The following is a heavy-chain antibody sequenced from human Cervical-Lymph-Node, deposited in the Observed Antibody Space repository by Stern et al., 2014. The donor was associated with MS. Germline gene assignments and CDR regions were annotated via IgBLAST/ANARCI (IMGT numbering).Heavy chain of an antibody. V-gene: IGHV4-31*03. CDR1: GGSISSGYFY. J-gene: IGHJ4*02. Sequence: QVQLQESGPGLVTPSQTLSLTCIVSGGSISSGYFYWSWIRPLPGKGLEWIVYIFYTGLSHYNPSLERRVAICENTSRNQFSLNLTSVTAADTAVYYCAREKGFGGGHYFDYWGQGSLVTVSS. D-gene: IGHD3-16*01. CDR2: IFYTGLS. CDR3: AREKGFGGGHYFDY.